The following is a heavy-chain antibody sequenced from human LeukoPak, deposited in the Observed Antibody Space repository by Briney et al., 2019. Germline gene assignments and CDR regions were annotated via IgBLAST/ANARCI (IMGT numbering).Heavy chain of an antibody. CDR1: GFTFSRFW. CDR2: IKEDGSEK. Sequence: PGGSLRLSCAASGFTFSRFWMGWVRQAPGKGLVWVANIKEDGSEKYYVDSVKGRFTISRDNAINSLYLQMNSLRAEDTAMYYCAVYYYDSTAFNYWGQGTLVTVSS. CDR3: AVYYYDSTAFNY. V-gene: IGHV3-7*01. J-gene: IGHJ4*02. D-gene: IGHD3-22*01.